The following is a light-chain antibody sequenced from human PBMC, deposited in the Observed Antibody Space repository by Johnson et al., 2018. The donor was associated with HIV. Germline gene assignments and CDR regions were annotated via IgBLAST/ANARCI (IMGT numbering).Light chain of an antibody. CDR1: SSNIGNNY. V-gene: IGLV1-51*02. J-gene: IGLJ1*01. CDR3: GTWDTSLSAGGV. Sequence: QSVLTQPPSVSAAPGQKVTISCSGSSSNIGNNYVSWYQQLPGTAPKLLIYENSKRPSGIPDRFSGSSSVTSATLGITGLQTGDEADYYCGTWDTSLSAGGVFGTGTNVTVL. CDR2: ENS.